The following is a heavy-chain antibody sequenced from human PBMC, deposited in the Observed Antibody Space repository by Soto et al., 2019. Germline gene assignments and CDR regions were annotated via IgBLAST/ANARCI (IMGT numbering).Heavy chain of an antibody. D-gene: IGHD3-3*01. V-gene: IGHV4-31*03. CDR2: IHYSGST. Sequence: QVHLQETGPGLVKPSQDLSLTCTVSGVSANNGGRSWGWSRRLRGKGLEWIGYIHYSGSTYYTPFLRRRVSISLVTSKDALALSLKSVTAAHTATFYCSKGGDAQRWFDPWGQGTLVTVSS. J-gene: IGHJ5*02. CDR1: GVSANNGGRS. CDR3: SKGGDAQRWFDP.